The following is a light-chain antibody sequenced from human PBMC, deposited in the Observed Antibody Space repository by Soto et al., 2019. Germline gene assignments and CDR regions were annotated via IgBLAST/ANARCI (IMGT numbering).Light chain of an antibody. CDR3: QKYNSAPLT. V-gene: IGKV1-27*01. CDR1: QGISNY. CDR2: AAS. J-gene: IGKJ4*01. Sequence: DIQMTQSPSSLSASVGDRVTDTCRASQGISNYLAWYQQKPVKVPKLLIYAASTLQSGVPSRFSGIGSGTAFTLTISSLQPEDVATYYCQKYNSAPLTFGGGTKVDIK.